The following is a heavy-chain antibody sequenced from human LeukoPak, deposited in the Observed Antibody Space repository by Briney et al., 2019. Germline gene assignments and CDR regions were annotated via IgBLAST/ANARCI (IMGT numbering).Heavy chain of an antibody. J-gene: IGHJ4*02. V-gene: IGHV5-51*01. CDR3: ARVLLWFGESYFDF. CDR1: GYSFRTYW. D-gene: IGHD3-10*01. CDR2: IYPDDSDT. Sequence: GESLKISCQVSGYSFRTYWIGWVRRMPGKGLEWMGIIYPDDSDTRYSPSFQGQVTISADKSISTAYLQWSSLKASDTAIYYCARVLLWFGESYFDFWGQGTLVTVSS.